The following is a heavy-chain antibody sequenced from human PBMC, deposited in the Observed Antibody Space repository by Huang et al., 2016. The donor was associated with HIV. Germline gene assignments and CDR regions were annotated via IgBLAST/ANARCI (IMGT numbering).Heavy chain of an antibody. CDR1: GFAFSSYG. V-gene: IGHV3-21*02. CDR3: AYQQWLVGGLNH. J-gene: IGHJ5*02. D-gene: IGHD6-19*01. Sequence: EVELVESGGGLVKPGGSLRLSWAASGFAFSSYGMNWVRQAPWNGLDWVAFIGRDISYIYYADSGKGRVTISRDNAKSSIYLQLDSLRAEDTAVYYCAYQQWLVGGLNHWGQGTLVVVSS. CDR2: IGRDISYI.